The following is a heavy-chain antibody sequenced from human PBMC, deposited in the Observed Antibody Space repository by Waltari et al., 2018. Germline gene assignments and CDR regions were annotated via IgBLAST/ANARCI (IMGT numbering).Heavy chain of an antibody. CDR3: ARDWAYGFDV. CDR2: IRPDDSER. Sequence: VRLVGSGGGLVQSGGGLRLSCGACGFAVSNQWMSWVRQAPGKGPEWLANIRPDDSERFYVYSVKGRFTIPRDNAKKSLYLEMTSLRAEDTALYYCARDWAYGFDVWGQGTTVSVSS. V-gene: IGHV3-7*01. J-gene: IGHJ3*01. CDR1: GFAVSNQW. D-gene: IGHD7-27*01.